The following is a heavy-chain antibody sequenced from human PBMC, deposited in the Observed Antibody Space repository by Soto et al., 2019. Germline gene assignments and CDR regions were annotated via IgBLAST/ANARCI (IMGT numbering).Heavy chain of an antibody. J-gene: IGHJ5*02. D-gene: IGHD3-22*01. CDR3: ASGFDSDGLYNGGYP. CDR1: GGSISTTNW. CDR2: ILHIGST. V-gene: IGHV4-4*02. Sequence: VQLQESGPGLVKPSGTLSLTCTVSGGSISTTNWWSWVRQSPGKGLEWIGEILHIGSTNYNPSLKSRVTISIDQSENPFSLRLSSVTAAETAVYYCASGFDSDGLYNGGYPWGQGTLVSVSS.